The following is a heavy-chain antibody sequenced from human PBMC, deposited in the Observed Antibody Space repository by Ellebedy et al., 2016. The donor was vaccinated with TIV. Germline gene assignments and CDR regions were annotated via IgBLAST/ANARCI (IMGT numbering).Heavy chain of an antibody. D-gene: IGHD1-1*01. CDR1: GFSFSSYG. CDR2: ISENSGITT. V-gene: IGHV3-48*03. J-gene: IGHJ4*02. CDR3: ARDRIGDNWYTTFDY. Sequence: GGSLRLXCAASGFSFSSYGFNWVRQAPGQGLEFLAYISENSGITTHYAESVRGRFTISRDNAKTALYLQMYSLTAEDTALYYCARDRIGDNWYTTFDYWGQGTLVTVSS.